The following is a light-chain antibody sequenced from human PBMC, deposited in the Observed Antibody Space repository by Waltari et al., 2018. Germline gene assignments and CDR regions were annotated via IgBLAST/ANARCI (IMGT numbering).Light chain of an antibody. Sequence: QSALTQPASVSGSPGQSLTISCTGPSSDIGGYNYVSWYQQHPGKAPKFMIYDVIKRPSGVSNRFSGSKSGNTASLTISGLQADDEADYYCTSYESGGTWVFGGGTKVTV. CDR3: TSYESGGTWV. V-gene: IGLV2-14*03. CDR2: DVI. CDR1: SSDIGGYNY. J-gene: IGLJ3*02.